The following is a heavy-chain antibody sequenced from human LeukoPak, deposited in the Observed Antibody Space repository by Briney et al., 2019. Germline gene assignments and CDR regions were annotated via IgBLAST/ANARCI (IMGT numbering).Heavy chain of an antibody. CDR1: GGSISSGGYY. D-gene: IGHD3-9*01. CDR3: ARMLTLNWFDP. Sequence: SETLSLTCAVSGGSISSGGYYWSWIRQHPGKGLGWIGYIYYSGSTYYNPSLKSRVTISVDTSKNQFSLKLSSVTAADTAVYYCARMLTLNWFDPWGQGTLVTVSS. J-gene: IGHJ5*02. CDR2: IYYSGST. V-gene: IGHV4-31*11.